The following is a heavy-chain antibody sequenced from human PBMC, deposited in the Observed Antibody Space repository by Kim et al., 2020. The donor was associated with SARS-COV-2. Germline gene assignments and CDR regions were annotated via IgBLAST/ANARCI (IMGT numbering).Heavy chain of an antibody. CDR2: IKLDGSEK. CDR3: VSTNTFDY. J-gene: IGHJ4*02. V-gene: IGHV3-7*05. Sequence: GGSLRLSCAASGFSFRSYWMSWVRQAPGKGLEWVANIKLDGSEKHYVDSVKGRFTISRDNAKNSLSLQMNSLRADDTAVYYCVSTNTFDYWGQGTLVTVSS. D-gene: IGHD1-1*01. CDR1: GFSFRSYW.